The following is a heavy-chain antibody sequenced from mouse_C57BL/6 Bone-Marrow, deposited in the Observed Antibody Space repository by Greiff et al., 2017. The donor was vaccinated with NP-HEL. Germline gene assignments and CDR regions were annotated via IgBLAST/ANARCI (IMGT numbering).Heavy chain of an antibody. J-gene: IGHJ1*03. CDR3: ARDAYYYGSSLSYWYFDV. CDR2: SRNKANDYTT. D-gene: IGHD1-1*01. Sequence: EVQRVESGGGLVQSGRSLRLSCATSGFTFSDFYMEWVRQAPGKGLEWIAASRNKANDYTTEYSASVKGRFIVSRDTSQSILYLQMNALRAEDTAIYYCARDAYYYGSSLSYWYFDVWGTGTTVTVSS. V-gene: IGHV7-1*01. CDR1: GFTFSDFY.